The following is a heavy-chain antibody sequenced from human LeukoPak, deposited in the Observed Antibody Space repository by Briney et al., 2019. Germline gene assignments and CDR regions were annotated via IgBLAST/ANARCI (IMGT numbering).Heavy chain of an antibody. J-gene: IGHJ5*02. CDR2: IYTSGST. Sequence: SETLSLTCTVAGGSISSYYWSWIRQPAGKGLEWIGRIYTSGSTNYNPSLKSRVTMSVDTSKNQFSLKLSSVTAADTAVYYCAREGNYDFWSGYGPNWFDPWGQGTLVTVSS. CDR1: GGSISSYY. V-gene: IGHV4-4*07. CDR3: AREGNYDFWSGYGPNWFDP. D-gene: IGHD3-3*01.